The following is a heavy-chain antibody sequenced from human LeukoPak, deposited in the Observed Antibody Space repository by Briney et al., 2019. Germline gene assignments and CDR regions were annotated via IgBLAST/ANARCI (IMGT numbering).Heavy chain of an antibody. J-gene: IGHJ6*03. CDR3: ARDPWGPAANYMDV. D-gene: IGHD2-2*01. V-gene: IGHV3-48*01. Sequence: GGSLRLSCAASGFTFSSYSMNWVRQAPGKGLEWVSYISSSCSTIYYADSVKGRFTISRDNAKNSLYLQMNSLRAEDTAVYYCARDPWGPAANYMDVWGKGTTVTVSS. CDR1: GFTFSSYS. CDR2: ISSSCSTI.